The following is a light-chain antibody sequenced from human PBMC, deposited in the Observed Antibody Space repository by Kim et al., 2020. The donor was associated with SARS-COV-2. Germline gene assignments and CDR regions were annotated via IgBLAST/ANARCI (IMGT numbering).Light chain of an antibody. CDR3: QQYGSSRT. J-gene: IGKJ1*01. CDR1: QSVSSSY. Sequence: EIVLTQSPCTLSLSPGERATLSCRASQSVSSSYLAWYQQKPGQAPRLLIYGASSRAAGIPDRFSGSGSGTDFTLTISRLEPEDFVVYYCQQYGSSRTFGQGTKVDIK. CDR2: GAS. V-gene: IGKV3-20*01.